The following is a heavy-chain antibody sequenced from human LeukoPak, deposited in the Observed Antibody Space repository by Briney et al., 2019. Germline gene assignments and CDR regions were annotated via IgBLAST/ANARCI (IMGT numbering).Heavy chain of an antibody. CDR1: RFTLSNYW. CDR3: ARAKSSSSWHDY. Sequence: PGGSLRLSCAASRFTLSNYWMSWVRQAPGKGLEWVANIKQDGSETYYVDSVKGRFTISRDNAKNSLSLQMNSLRAEDTAVYYCARAKSSSSWHDYWGQGTLVTVSS. CDR2: IKQDGSET. V-gene: IGHV3-7*01. J-gene: IGHJ4*02. D-gene: IGHD6-13*01.